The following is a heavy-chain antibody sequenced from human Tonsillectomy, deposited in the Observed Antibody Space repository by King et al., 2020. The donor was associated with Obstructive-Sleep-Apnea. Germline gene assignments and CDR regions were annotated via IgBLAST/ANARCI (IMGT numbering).Heavy chain of an antibody. CDR3: ARGGQYYDILTGYYKGDAFDI. Sequence: VQLVQSGGGLVQPGGSLRLSCAASGFTFSSYDMHWFRQATGKGLELVSAIGTAGDTYYPGSVQGGFTISRENAKNSLFIQINILSAGDTAVYYFARGGQYYDILTGYYKGDAFDIWGQGTMVTVSS. J-gene: IGHJ3*02. CDR2: IGTAGDT. V-gene: IGHV3-13*01. CDR1: GFTFSSYD. D-gene: IGHD3-9*01.